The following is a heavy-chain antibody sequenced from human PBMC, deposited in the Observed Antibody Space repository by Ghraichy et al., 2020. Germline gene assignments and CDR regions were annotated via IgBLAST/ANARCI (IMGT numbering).Heavy chain of an antibody. V-gene: IGHV3-33*01. CDR3: ARERDRGYSYGLNGPTFDY. D-gene: IGHD5-18*01. CDR2: IWYDGSNK. J-gene: IGHJ4*02. CDR1: GFTFSSYG. Sequence: GGSLRLSCAASGFTFSSYGMHWVRQAPGKGLEWVAVIWYDGSNKYYADSVKGRFTFSRDNSKNTLYLQMNSLKAGDTAVYYCARERDRGYSYGLNGPTFDYWGQGTLVTVSS.